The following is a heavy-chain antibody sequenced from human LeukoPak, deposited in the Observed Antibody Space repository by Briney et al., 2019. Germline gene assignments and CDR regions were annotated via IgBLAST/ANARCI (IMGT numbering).Heavy chain of an antibody. Sequence: GGSLRLSCAASGFTVSSNYMTWVRQAPGKGLEWVSVIYKNAITYHADTVKGRFTISRDNSKNMLYLQMNSLEAEDTAVYYCARSLRVRGVPDYMDVWGKGTTVTISS. D-gene: IGHD3-10*01. CDR1: GFTVSSNY. J-gene: IGHJ6*03. CDR3: ARSLRVRGVPDYMDV. CDR2: IYKNAIT. V-gene: IGHV3-53*01.